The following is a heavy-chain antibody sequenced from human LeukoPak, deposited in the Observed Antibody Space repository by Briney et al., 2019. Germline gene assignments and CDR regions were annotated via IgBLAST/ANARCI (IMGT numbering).Heavy chain of an antibody. CDR1: GFTLSSMG. J-gene: IGHJ4*02. Sequence: QPGGSLRLSCAASGFTLSSMGRTKFAKPPGKGLEWVAVIWYDGSNKYYADSVKGRFTISRDNSKTTVFLQMNSLRAEDTAVYYCGPIDYWGQGTLVTVSS. V-gene: IGHV3-30*02. CDR3: GPIDY. CDR2: IWYDGSNK.